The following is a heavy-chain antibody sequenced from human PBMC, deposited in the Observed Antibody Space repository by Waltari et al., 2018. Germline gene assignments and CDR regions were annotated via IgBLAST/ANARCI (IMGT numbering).Heavy chain of an antibody. CDR3: ARMGEYCSGGSCSDAFDI. J-gene: IGHJ3*02. CDR1: GYTFTSYG. D-gene: IGHD2-15*01. Sequence: QVQLVQSGAEVKKPGASVKVSCKASGYTFTSYGISWVRQAPGQGLAWMGWDGGIRTQKGNTNEAQKLQGRVTMTTDTSTSTAYMELRSLRSDDTAVYYCARMGEYCSGGSCSDAFDIWGQGTMVTVSS. CDR2: IRTQKGNT. V-gene: IGHV1-18*04.